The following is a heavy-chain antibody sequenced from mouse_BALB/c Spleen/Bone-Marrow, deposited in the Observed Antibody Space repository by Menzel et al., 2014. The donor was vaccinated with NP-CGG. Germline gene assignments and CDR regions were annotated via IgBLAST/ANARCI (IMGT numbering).Heavy chain of an antibody. Sequence: VQLKESGAELVKPGASVKLSCTASGFNIKDTYMHWVKQRPEQGLEWIGRIDPANGNTKYDPKFQGKATITADTSSNTAYLQLSSLTSEDTAVYYCATMITDWYFDVWGRDHGHRLL. V-gene: IGHV14-3*02. CDR2: IDPANGNT. J-gene: IGHJ1*01. CDR3: ATMITDWYFDV. CDR1: GFNIKDTY. D-gene: IGHD2-4*01.